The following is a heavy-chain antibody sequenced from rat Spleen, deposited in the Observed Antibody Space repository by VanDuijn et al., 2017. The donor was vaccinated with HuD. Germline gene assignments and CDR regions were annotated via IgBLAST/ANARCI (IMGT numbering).Heavy chain of an antibody. V-gene: IGHV5-31*01. CDR2: ISYEGSST. J-gene: IGHJ2*01. CDR3: ARSVFDY. Sequence: EVQLVESGGGLVQPGRSLKLSCEASGFAFKNYWMTWIRQAPGKGLEWVASISYEGSSTYYGDSVKGRFTISRDNAKSTLYLQMDSLKSEDTATYYCARSVFDYWGQGVMVTVSS. CDR1: GFAFKNYW.